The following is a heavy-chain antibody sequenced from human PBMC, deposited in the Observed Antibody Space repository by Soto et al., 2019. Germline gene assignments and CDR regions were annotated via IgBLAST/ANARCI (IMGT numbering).Heavy chain of an antibody. CDR3: ARAISRMRYFDWLLSPGAFDI. V-gene: IGHV1-18*01. D-gene: IGHD3-9*01. CDR2: ISAYNGNT. CDR1: GYTFTSYG. J-gene: IGHJ3*02. Sequence: ASVKVSCKASGYTFTSYGISWVRQAPGQGLEWMGWISAYNGNTNYAQKLQGRVTMTTDTSTGTAYMELRSLRSDDTAVYYCARAISRMRYFDWLLSPGAFDIWGQGTMVTVSS.